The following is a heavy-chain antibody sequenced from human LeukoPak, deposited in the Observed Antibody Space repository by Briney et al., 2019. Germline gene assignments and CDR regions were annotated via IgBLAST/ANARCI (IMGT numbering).Heavy chain of an antibody. Sequence: SETLSLTCTVSGGSISSSSYYWGWIRQPPGKGLEWIGSIYYSGSTYYNPSLKGRVTISVDTSKNQFSLKLSSVTAADTAVYYCASNIVVVVAGAEDYWGQGTLVTVSS. V-gene: IGHV4-39*07. D-gene: IGHD2-15*01. CDR1: GGSISSSSYY. CDR2: IYYSGST. J-gene: IGHJ4*02. CDR3: ASNIVVVVAGAEDY.